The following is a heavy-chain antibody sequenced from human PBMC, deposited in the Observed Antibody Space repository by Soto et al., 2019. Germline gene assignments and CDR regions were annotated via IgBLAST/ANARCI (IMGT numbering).Heavy chain of an antibody. CDR2: IYSGGST. CDR3: ARDARGWVQGGDYYYYGMDV. CDR1: GFTVSSNY. V-gene: IGHV3-53*01. D-gene: IGHD5-18*01. Sequence: GGSLRLSCAASGFTVSSNYMSWVRQAPGKGLEWVSVIYSGGSTYYADSVKGRFTISRDNSKNTLYLQMNSLRAEDTAVYYCARDARGWVQGGDYYYYGMDVWGQGTTVTVSS. J-gene: IGHJ6*02.